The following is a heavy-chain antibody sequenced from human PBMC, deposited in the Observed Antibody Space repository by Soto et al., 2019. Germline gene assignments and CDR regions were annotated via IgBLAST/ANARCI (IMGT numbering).Heavy chain of an antibody. Sequence: ASVKVSCKASGYTFTGYYMHWVRQAPGQGLEWMGWINPNSGGTNYAQKFQGRVTMTRDTSISTAYMELSRLRSDDTAVYYCASPQQLLWFVGGSYYGMDVWGQGTTVTVSS. CDR3: ASPQQLLWFVGGSYYGMDV. V-gene: IGHV1-2*02. J-gene: IGHJ6*02. D-gene: IGHD3-10*01. CDR1: GYTFTGYY. CDR2: INPNSGGT.